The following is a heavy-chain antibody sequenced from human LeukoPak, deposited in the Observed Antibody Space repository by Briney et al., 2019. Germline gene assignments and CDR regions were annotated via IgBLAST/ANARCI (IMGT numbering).Heavy chain of an antibody. Sequence: PSETLSLTCAVYGGSFSGYYWSWIRQPPGEGLEWIGEINHSGSTNYNPSLKSRVTISVDTSKNQFSLKLSSVTAADTAVYYCARVNRRVITPYYYYGMDVWGQGTTVTVSS. D-gene: IGHD3-22*01. J-gene: IGHJ6*02. CDR3: ARVNRRVITPYYYYGMDV. CDR2: INHSGST. V-gene: IGHV4-34*01. CDR1: GGSFSGYY.